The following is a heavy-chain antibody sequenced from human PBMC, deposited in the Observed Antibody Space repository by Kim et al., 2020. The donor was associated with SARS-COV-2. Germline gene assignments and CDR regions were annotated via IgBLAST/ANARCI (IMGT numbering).Heavy chain of an antibody. CDR2: IYYSGST. Sequence: SETLSLTCTVSGGSISSYYWSWIRQPPGKGLEWIGYIYYSGSTNYNPSLKSRVTISVDTSKNQFSLKLSSVTAADTAVYYCARARSYCSGGSCLYYYYGMDVWGQGTTVTVSS. CDR3: ARARSYCSGGSCLYYYYGMDV. D-gene: IGHD2-15*01. CDR1: GGSISSYY. J-gene: IGHJ6*02. V-gene: IGHV4-59*01.